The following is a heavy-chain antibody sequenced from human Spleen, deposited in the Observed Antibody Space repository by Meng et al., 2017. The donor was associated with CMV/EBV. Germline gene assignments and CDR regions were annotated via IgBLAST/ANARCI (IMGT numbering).Heavy chain of an antibody. CDR1: SYI. Sequence: SYIIGWVRQAPGQGLEWMGRIIPIAGIVNLAQRFHGRVTITADKSTTTVYMELSSLRSEDTAVYYCARVGGSCSGGSCHSENWFDPWGQGTLVTVSS. V-gene: IGHV1-69*02. J-gene: IGHJ5*02. D-gene: IGHD2-15*01. CDR3: ARVGGSCSGGSCHSENWFDP. CDR2: IIPIAGIV.